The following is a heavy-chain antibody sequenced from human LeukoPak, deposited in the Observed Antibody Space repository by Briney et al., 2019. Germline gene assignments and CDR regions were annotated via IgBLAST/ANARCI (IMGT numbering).Heavy chain of an antibody. V-gene: IGHV4-61*08. CDR1: GVSVGSAGYY. D-gene: IGHD1-26*01. J-gene: IGHJ4*02. CDR2: MYYSGNS. CDR3: ARSQSQSGSYRYYFTY. Sequence: SETLSLTCSVSGVSVGSAGYYWTWIRQPPGKGLEWIGYMYYSGNSNYNPFLKTRVTMSLDPSKNRFSLKLSSVTAADTAVYYCARSQSQSGSYRYYFTYWGQGTLVTVSS.